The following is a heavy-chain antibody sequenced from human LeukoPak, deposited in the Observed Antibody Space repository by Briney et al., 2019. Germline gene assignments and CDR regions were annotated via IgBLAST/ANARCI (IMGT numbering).Heavy chain of an antibody. D-gene: IGHD2-21*01. V-gene: IGHV6-1*01. CDR1: GDRVSSNSAA. Sequence: SQTLSLTCAISGDRVSSNSAAWNWIRQSPSRGLEWLGRTYYRSKWYNDYAVSVKSRTTINPDTSKNQCSLQLNSVTPEDTAVYYCARSGVIDMVPFDHWGQGTLVTVSS. J-gene: IGHJ4*02. CDR2: TYYRSKWYN. CDR3: ARSGVIDMVPFDH.